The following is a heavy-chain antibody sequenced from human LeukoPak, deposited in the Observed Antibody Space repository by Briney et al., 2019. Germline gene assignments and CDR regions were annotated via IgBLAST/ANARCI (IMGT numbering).Heavy chain of an antibody. V-gene: IGHV4-61*02. CDR3: AREPTTITIFGVVLNSFDY. Sequence: KSSQTLSLTCTVSGVSISSGSYYWSWIRQPAGKGLEWIGRIYTSGSTNYNPSLKSRVTISVDTSKNQFSLKLSSVTAADTAVYYCAREPTTITIFGVVLNSFDYWGQGTLVTVSS. CDR1: GVSISSGSYY. J-gene: IGHJ4*02. CDR2: IYTSGST. D-gene: IGHD3-3*01.